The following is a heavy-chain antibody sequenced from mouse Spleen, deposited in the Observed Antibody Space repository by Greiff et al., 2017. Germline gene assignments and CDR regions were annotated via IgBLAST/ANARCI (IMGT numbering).Heavy chain of an antibody. CDR2: IWAGGST. J-gene: IGHJ3*01. CDR3: ARDLHYDFAY. Sequence: QVQLQQSGPGLVAPSQSLSITCTISGFSLTNYGVHWVRQPPGKGLEWLGVIWAGGSTNYNSALMSRLSISKDNSKSQVFLKMNSLQTDDTAMYYCARDLHYDFAYWGQGTLVTVSA. CDR1: GFSLTNYG. V-gene: IGHV2-9*02. D-gene: IGHD2-4*01.